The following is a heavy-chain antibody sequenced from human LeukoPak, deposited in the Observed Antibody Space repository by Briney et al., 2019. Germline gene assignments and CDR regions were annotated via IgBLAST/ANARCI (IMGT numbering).Heavy chain of an antibody. V-gene: IGHV3-74*01. J-gene: IGHJ2*01. D-gene: IGHD6-19*01. CDR3: VRDSPSGFFDL. CDR2: INPDGTVT. CDR1: GFTFNTYW. Sequence: GGSLRLSCAASGFTFNTYWMHWVRQAPGKGLAWVSPINPDGTVTTYADSVKGRFTISRDNAKNTLYLQMNSLKAEDTAVYYCVRDSPSGFFDLWGRGTLVTVSP.